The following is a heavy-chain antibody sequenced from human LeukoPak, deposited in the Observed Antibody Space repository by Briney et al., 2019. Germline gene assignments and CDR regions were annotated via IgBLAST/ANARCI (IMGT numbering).Heavy chain of an antibody. V-gene: IGHV4-34*01. Sequence: SETLSLTCAVYGGSLSGYYWSWIRQPPGKGLEWIREINHSGSTNYNPSLKSRVTISVDTSKNQFSLKLSSVTAADTAVYYCARDDSGTFPYWGQGTLVTVSS. CDR1: GGSLSGYY. CDR2: INHSGST. D-gene: IGHD1/OR15-1a*01. CDR3: ARDDSGTFPY. J-gene: IGHJ4*02.